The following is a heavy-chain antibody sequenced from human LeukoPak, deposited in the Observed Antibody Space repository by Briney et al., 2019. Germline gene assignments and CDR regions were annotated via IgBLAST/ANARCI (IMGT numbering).Heavy chain of an antibody. D-gene: IGHD5-12*01. J-gene: IGHJ6*02. CDR3: ARNLATRGYGMDV. Sequence: SETLSLTCTVSGGSISSGDYSWSWIRQPPGKGLEWIGYIYHSGSTYYNPSLKSRVTISVDRSKNQFSLKLSSVTAADTAVYYCARNLATRGYGMDVWGQGTTVTVSS. CDR2: IYHSGST. CDR1: GGSISSGDYS. V-gene: IGHV4-30-2*01.